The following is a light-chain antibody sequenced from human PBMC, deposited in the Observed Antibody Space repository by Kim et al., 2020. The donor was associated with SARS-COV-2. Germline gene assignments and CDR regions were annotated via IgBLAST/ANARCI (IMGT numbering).Light chain of an antibody. V-gene: IGLV3-1*01. Sequence: VSPGQTASITCSGDKLGDKYACWYQQKPGQSPVPVIYQVSKRPSGIPERFSGSNSGNTATLTISGTQAMDEADYYCQAWDSSSVVFGGGTQLTVL. CDR1: KLGDKY. J-gene: IGLJ2*01. CDR2: QVS. CDR3: QAWDSSSVV.